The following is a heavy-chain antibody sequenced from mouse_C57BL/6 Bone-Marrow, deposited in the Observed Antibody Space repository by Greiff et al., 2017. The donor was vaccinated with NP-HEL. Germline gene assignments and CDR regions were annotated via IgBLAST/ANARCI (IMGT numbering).Heavy chain of an antibody. D-gene: IGHD1-1*01. Sequence: VQLQQSGAELMKPGASVKLSCKATGYTFTGYWIEWVKQRPGHGLEWIGRIYPGDGDTNYNGKFKGKATLTADKSSSTAYMQLSSLTSEDSAVYFCARVLYYGSSYFDYWGQGTTLTVSS. V-gene: IGHV1-82*01. J-gene: IGHJ2*01. CDR1: GYTFTGYW. CDR2: IYPGDGDT. CDR3: ARVLYYGSSYFDY.